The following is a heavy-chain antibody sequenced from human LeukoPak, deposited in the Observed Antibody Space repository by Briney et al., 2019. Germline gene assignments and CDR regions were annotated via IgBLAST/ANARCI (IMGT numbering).Heavy chain of an antibody. CDR3: ARGGWNKFDY. D-gene: IGHD3-22*01. V-gene: IGHV4-38-2*02. CDR2: IYHSGKT. Sequence: PSETLSLTCIVSGYSINNGYYWGWIRQPPGRGLEWIGSIYHSGKTYYNPSLKSRVTISVDTSKTQFSLKLISVTAADTAVYYCARGGWNKFDYGGQGTLVTVSS. CDR1: GYSINNGYY. J-gene: IGHJ4*02.